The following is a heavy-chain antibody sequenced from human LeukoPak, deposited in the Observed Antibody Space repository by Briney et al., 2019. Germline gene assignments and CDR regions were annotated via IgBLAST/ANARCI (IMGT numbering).Heavy chain of an antibody. CDR2: ISSSSSHI. D-gene: IGHD2-8*02. Sequence: GGSLRLSCAASGFTFSDYRMNWVRQAPGRGLEWVSYISSSSSHIYYVDSVKGRFTLSRDNAKNSLYLQMSSLRAEDTAAYYCARESSSGPFDYWGQGTLVTVSS. CDR3: ARESSSGPFDY. J-gene: IGHJ4*02. V-gene: IGHV3-21*01. CDR1: GFTFSDYR.